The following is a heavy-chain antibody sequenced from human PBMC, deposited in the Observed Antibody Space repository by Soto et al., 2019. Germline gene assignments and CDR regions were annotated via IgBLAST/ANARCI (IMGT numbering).Heavy chain of an antibody. D-gene: IGHD6-19*01. V-gene: IGHV3-9*01. Sequence: EVQLVESGGGLVQPGRSLRLSCAASGFTFDDYAMHWVRQAPGKGLEWVSGISWNSGSIGYADSVKGRITISRDNAKNSLYLQMNSLRAEDTALYYCAKESVAGTLTFYYYMDVWGKGTTVTVSS. CDR2: ISWNSGSI. J-gene: IGHJ6*03. CDR3: AKESVAGTLTFYYYMDV. CDR1: GFTFDDYA.